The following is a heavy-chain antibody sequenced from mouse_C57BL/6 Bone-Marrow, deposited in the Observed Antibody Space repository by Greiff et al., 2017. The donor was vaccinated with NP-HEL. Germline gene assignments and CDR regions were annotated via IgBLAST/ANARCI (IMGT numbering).Heavy chain of an antibody. Sequence: QVHVKQSGPELVKPGASVKLSCKASGYTFTSYDINWVKQRPGQGLEWIGWIYPRDGSTKSNEKFKGKATLTVDTSSSTAYMELHSLTSEDSAVYFCAREDWDVGRYFDYWGQGTTLTVSS. J-gene: IGHJ2*01. CDR1: GYTFTSYD. CDR2: IYPRDGST. D-gene: IGHD4-1*01. V-gene: IGHV1-85*01. CDR3: AREDWDVGRYFDY.